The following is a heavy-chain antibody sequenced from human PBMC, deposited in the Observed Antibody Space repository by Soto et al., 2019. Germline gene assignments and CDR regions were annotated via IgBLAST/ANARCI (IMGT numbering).Heavy chain of an antibody. CDR3: VRVVAIPGYPDN. J-gene: IGHJ4*02. Sequence: QVQLMQSGAEVRQPASSVKVSCKTSGGTFSSYAISWVRQAPGQGLEWMGGIVPIVDTSTYAQKFQGRVTITADESTSTVYMELSSLRSDDTAVYYCVRVVAIPGYPDNWGQATMVTVSS. V-gene: IGHV1-69*12. CDR1: GGTFSSYA. CDR2: IVPIVDTS. D-gene: IGHD5-12*01.